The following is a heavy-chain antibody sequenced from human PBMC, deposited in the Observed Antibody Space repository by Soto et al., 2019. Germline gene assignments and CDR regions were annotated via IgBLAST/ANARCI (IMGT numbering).Heavy chain of an antibody. Sequence: EVQLLESGGGLVQPGRSLRLSCAASGFTFSSYAMSWVRQAPGKGLEWVSAISGSGGTTYYAASVKGRFTISRDISKNKLLLQSISLRDEDTAVYYCAKFFVETGGSSGWPWTFRYWGQGTLVIVSS. J-gene: IGHJ4*02. V-gene: IGHV3-23*01. CDR3: AKFFVETGGSSGWPWTFRY. CDR1: GFTFSSYA. CDR2: ISGSGGTT. D-gene: IGHD6-25*01.